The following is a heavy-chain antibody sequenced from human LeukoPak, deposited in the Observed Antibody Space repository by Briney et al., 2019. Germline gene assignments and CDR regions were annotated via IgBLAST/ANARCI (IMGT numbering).Heavy chain of an antibody. J-gene: IGHJ4*02. CDR3: AKDLFGMATPDDFDY. Sequence: GGSLRLSCAASGFTFSTYAMSWVRQAPGKGEGWVSTVIILGDNTYTPYSVKGRFNISRDNSKNTLYLQMNSLRAEDTAVYYCAKDLFGMATPDDFDYWGQGTLVTVSS. CDR1: GFTFSTYA. D-gene: IGHD5-24*01. CDR2: VIILGDNT. V-gene: IGHV3-23*01.